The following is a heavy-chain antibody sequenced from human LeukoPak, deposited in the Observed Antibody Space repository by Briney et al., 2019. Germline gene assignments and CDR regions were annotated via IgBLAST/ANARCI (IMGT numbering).Heavy chain of an antibody. CDR3: ARASLSVWFGEGYYFDY. CDR2: INPSGGST. V-gene: IGHV1-46*01. D-gene: IGHD3-10*01. J-gene: IGHJ4*02. CDR1: GYTFTSYY. Sequence: ASVKVSCKASGYTFTSYYMHWVRQAPGQGLEWMGIINPSGGSTSYAQKFQGRVTMTRDTSTSTVYMELSSLRSEDTAVYYCARASLSVWFGEGYYFDYWGQGTLVTVSS.